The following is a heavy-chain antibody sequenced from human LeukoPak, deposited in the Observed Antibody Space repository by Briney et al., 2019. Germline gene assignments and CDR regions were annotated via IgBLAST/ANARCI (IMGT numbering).Heavy chain of an antibody. CDR3: TREDYGVDS. CDR1: GFTFSGFW. V-gene: IGHV3-7*01. J-gene: IGHJ4*02. D-gene: IGHD3-16*01. Sequence: GSLRLSCAASGFTFSGFWMSWVRQAPGKGLEWVANIKQDGSENYYVDSVKGRFIISRDNARNSLYLQMNSLRAEDTAMYYCTREDYGVDSWGQGTLVTVAS. CDR2: IKQDGSEN.